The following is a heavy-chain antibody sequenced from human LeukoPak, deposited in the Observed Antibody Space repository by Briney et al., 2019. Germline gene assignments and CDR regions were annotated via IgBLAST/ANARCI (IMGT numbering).Heavy chain of an antibody. Sequence: PSETLSLTCAVSVGSFNSYYWMWIRQPPGKGLEWIGYIYYSGSTNYNPSLKSRVTISLDTSKNQFSLKLNSVTAADTAVYYCARTLLGILFDYWGQGALVTVSA. V-gene: IGHV4-59*08. D-gene: IGHD2-21*01. CDR1: VGSFNSYY. CDR2: IYYSGST. CDR3: ARTLLGILFDY. J-gene: IGHJ4*02.